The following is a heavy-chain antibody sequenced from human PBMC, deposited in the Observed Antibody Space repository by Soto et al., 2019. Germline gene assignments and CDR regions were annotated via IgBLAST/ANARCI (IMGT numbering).Heavy chain of an antibody. V-gene: IGHV1-18*04. CDR3: ARDLELLVLRYFDWLSNYYGMDV. CDR1: GYTFSSYV. CDR2: ISAYNGNT. J-gene: IGHJ6*02. D-gene: IGHD3-9*01. Sequence: GAPGKVSCKASGYTFSSYVISWVRQAPGQGLERMGWISAYNGNTNYAQKLQGRVTMTTDTSTSTAYMELRSLRSDDTAVYYCARDLELLVLRYFDWLSNYYGMDVWGQGTTVTVSS.